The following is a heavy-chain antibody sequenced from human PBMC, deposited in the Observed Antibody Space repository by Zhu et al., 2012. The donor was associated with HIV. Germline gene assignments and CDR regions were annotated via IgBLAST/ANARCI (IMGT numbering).Heavy chain of an antibody. CDR2: ISYGSSTK. J-gene: IGHJ4*02. Sequence: EAQLVESGGGLVQPGGSLRLSCGASGFSIDKYNMNWVRQAPGKGLEWVSYISYGSSTKYYADSVKGRFTISRDNAKNSLYLQMNSLRAEDTAMYFCSTAWPFDYWAREPWSPSPQ. CDR3: STAWPFDY. V-gene: IGHV3-48*01. CDR1: GFSIDKYN.